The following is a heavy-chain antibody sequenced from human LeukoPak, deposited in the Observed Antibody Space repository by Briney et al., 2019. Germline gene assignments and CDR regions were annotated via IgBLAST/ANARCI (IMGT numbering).Heavy chain of an antibody. CDR3: ARDHQTSTYSSGWYDY. Sequence: ASVKVSCKVSGGTFSSYAISWVRQAPGQGLEWMGGIIPIFGTANYAQKFQGRVTITADESTSTAYMELSSLRSEDTAVYYCARDHQTSTYSSGWYDYWGQGTLVTVSS. D-gene: IGHD6-19*01. J-gene: IGHJ4*02. V-gene: IGHV1-69*13. CDR1: GGTFSSYA. CDR2: IIPIFGTA.